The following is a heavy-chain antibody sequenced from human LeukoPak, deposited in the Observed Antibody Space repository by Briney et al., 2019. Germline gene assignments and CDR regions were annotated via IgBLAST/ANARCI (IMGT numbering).Heavy chain of an antibody. V-gene: IGHV1-46*01. Sequence: ASVKVSCKASGYTFTSYGISWVRQAPGQGLEWMGIINPSGGSTSYAQKFQGRVTMTRDTSTSTVYMELSSLRSEDTAVYYCATLPRGGSYFDYWGQGTLVTVSS. CDR3: ATLPRGGSYFDY. D-gene: IGHD1-26*01. J-gene: IGHJ4*02. CDR2: INPSGGST. CDR1: GYTFTSYG.